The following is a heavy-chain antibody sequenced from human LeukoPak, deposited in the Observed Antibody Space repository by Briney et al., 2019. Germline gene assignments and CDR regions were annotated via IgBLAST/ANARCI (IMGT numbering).Heavy chain of an antibody. J-gene: IGHJ4*02. CDR3: VKRKDHQYFDY. V-gene: IGHV3-11*01. Sequence: GGSLRLSCAASGFTFSDYYMTWIRQAPGKGLEWISYMSNSGSVIYYADSVKGRFTISRDNAKKSLYLQMNSLRAEDTAIYYCVKRKDHQYFDYWGQGTLVTVSS. CDR1: GFTFSDYY. CDR2: MSNSGSVI.